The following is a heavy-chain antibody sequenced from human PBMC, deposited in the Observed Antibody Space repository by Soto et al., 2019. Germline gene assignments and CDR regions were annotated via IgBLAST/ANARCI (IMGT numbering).Heavy chain of an antibody. CDR2: IYPGDSDT. CDR1: GDIFTSYW. Sequence: GESLRVSCKGSGDIFTSYWIGWVRQMPGKGLEWMGIIYPGDSDTRYSPSFQGQVTISADTSISTAYLQWSSLKASDTAMYYCARHLLVLYCYYKLRPRLDVSGQGATVSVSS. J-gene: IGHJ6*02. V-gene: IGHV5-51*01. CDR3: ARHLLVLYCYYKLRPRLDV. D-gene: IGHD4-17*01.